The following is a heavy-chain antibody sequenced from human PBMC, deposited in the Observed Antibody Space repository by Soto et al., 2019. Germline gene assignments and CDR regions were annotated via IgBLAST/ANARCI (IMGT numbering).Heavy chain of an antibody. D-gene: IGHD3-3*01. V-gene: IGHV4-59*01. J-gene: IGHJ6*02. CDR2: IYYSGST. CDR3: ARGGPITIFGVVISYYYYGMDV. Sequence: PSETLSLTCTVSGGSISSYYCSWIRQPPGKGLEWIGYIYYSGSTNYNPSLKSRVTISVDTSKNQFSLKLSSVTAADTAVYYCARGGPITIFGVVISYYYYGMDVWGQGTTVTVSS. CDR1: GGSISSYY.